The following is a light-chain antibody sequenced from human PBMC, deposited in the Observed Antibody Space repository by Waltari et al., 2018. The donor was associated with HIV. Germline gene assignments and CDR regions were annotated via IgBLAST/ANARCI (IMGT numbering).Light chain of an antibody. CDR3: ASFTEDFTVV. Sequence: SVVTQPASVSGFPGQSITISCTGTDSDFGYNDFVSWYQQHPAKVPKLILFEVDSPASGIPDRFAGSKSGSTASLTISDLRTEDEANYYCASFTEDFTVVFGGGTKVTVL. CDR1: DSDFGYNDF. J-gene: IGLJ2*01. V-gene: IGLV2-14*03. CDR2: EVD.